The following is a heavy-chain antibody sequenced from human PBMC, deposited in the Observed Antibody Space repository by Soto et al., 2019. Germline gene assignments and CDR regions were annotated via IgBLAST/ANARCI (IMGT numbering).Heavy chain of an antibody. CDR1: GYTFTSYG. D-gene: IGHD3-10*01. Sequence: QVQLVQSGAEVKKPGASVKVSCKASGYTFTSYGISWVRQAPGQGLEWMGWISAYNGNTNYAQKLKGRVTMTTDTSTSTAYMELRSLRSDDTAVYYCARDSSYYGYAEYFQHWGQGTLVTVSS. J-gene: IGHJ1*01. CDR2: ISAYNGNT. CDR3: ARDSSYYGYAEYFQH. V-gene: IGHV1-18*01.